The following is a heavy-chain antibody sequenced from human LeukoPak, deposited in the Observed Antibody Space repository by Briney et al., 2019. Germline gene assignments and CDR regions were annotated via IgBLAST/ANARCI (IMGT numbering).Heavy chain of an antibody. Sequence: ASVKVSCKAPGGTFSSYAISWVRQAPGQGLEWMGGIIPIFGTANYAQKLQGRVTMTTDTSTSTAYMELRSLRSDDTAIYYCARGLYGGKGSSDYWGQGTLVTVSS. CDR2: IIPIFGTA. CDR3: ARGLYGGKGSSDY. CDR1: GGTFSSYA. J-gene: IGHJ4*02. V-gene: IGHV1-69*05. D-gene: IGHD4-23*01.